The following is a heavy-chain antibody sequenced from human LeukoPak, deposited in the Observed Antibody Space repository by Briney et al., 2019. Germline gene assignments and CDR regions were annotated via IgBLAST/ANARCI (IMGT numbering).Heavy chain of an antibody. CDR2: ISSSSSTI. V-gene: IGHV3-11*04. CDR3: AREPPPQFDNWFDP. CDR1: GFTFSDYY. J-gene: IGHJ5*02. Sequence: SGGSLRLSCAASGFTFSDYYMSWIRQAPGKGLEWVSYISSSSSTIYYADSVKGRFTISRDNAKNSLYLQMNSLRAEDTAVYYCAREPPPQFDNWFDPWGQGTLVTVSS. D-gene: IGHD3-10*01.